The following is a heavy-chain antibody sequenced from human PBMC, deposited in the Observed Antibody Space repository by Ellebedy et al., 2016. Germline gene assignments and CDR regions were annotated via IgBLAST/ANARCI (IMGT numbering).Heavy chain of an antibody. CDR1: GYPFSNYA. J-gene: IGHJ4*02. Sequence: ASVKVSXXATGYPFSNYAITWVRQAPGQGLEWMGRINTYNGKTHYAQKFQGRVTMTTDTSTTTAYMELRSLRSDDTAVYYCTRDAENWGYVDYWGQGPLVTVSS. V-gene: IGHV1-18*01. D-gene: IGHD7-27*01. CDR3: TRDAENWGYVDY. CDR2: INTYNGKT.